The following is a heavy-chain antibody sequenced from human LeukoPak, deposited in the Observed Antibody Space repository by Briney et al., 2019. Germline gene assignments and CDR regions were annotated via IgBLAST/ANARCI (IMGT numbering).Heavy chain of an antibody. CDR1: GGSISSGDYY. CDR3: ARAKRQQLVRGWFAP. Sequence: PSQTLSLTCTVSGGSISSGDYYWSWIRQPPGKGLEWIGYIYYSGSTYYNPSLESRVTISVDTSKNQFSLKLSSVTAADTAVYYCARAKRQQLVRGWFAPWGQGTLVTVSS. D-gene: IGHD6-13*01. J-gene: IGHJ5*02. CDR2: IYYSGST. V-gene: IGHV4-30-4*01.